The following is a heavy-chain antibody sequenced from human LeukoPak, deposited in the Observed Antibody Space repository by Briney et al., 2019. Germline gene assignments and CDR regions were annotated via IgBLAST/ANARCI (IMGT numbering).Heavy chain of an antibody. CDR2: IYYSGST. V-gene: IGHV4-31*03. CDR1: GGSISSGGYY. D-gene: IGHD5-18*01. Sequence: SETLSLTCTVSGGSISSGGYYWSWIRQHPGKGLEWIGYIYYSGSTYYNPSLKSRVTISVDTSKNQFSLKLSSVTAADTAVYYCARDNGRYSYGYSWFDPWGQGTLVTVSS. J-gene: IGHJ5*02. CDR3: ARDNGRYSYGYSWFDP.